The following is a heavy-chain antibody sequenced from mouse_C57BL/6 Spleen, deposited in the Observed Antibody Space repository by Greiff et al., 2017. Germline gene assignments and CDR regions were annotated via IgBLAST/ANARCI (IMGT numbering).Heavy chain of an antibody. CDR2: ISSGSSTI. D-gene: IGHD2-3*01. CDR1: GFTFSDYG. CDR3: ARGLLRGFYY. J-gene: IGHJ2*01. Sequence: EVQLVESGGGLVKPGGSLKLSCAASGFTFSDYGMHWVRQAPEKGLEWVAYISSGSSTIYYADTVKGRFTISEDNAKNTLFLQMTSLRSEDTAMYYCARGLLRGFYYGGQGTTLTVSS. V-gene: IGHV5-17*01.